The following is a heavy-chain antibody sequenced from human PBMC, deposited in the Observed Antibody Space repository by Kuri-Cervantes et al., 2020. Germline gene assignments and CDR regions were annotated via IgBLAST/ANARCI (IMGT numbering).Heavy chain of an antibody. J-gene: IGHJ1*01. D-gene: IGHD6-13*01. CDR3: AGGQQVAHEYFQY. CDR2: IGSSGSLI. V-gene: IGHV3-48*02. Sequence: LSLTCAASGFSFSTYGMSWVRQAPGKGLEWISYIGSSGSLIYYEDSVKGRVTISRDNAGNSLYLQMNSLRDEDTAVYYCAGGQQVAHEYFQYWGQGTLVTVSS. CDR1: GFSFSTYG.